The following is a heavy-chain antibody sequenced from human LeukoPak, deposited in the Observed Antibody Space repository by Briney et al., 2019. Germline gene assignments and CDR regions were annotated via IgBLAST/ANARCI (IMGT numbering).Heavy chain of an antibody. J-gene: IGHJ4*02. D-gene: IGHD3-9*01. Sequence: GGSLRLSCAASGFTFSSYSIHWVRQPLGKGLEWVALISYDGRSKYYADSVNGRFTISRDNSKETLYLQMDSLRIEDTAVYYCAKLSPFFDWLSPYYFDYWGQGTLVTVSS. CDR2: ISYDGRSK. CDR3: AKLSPFFDWLSPYYFDY. CDR1: GFTFSSYS. V-gene: IGHV3-30*04.